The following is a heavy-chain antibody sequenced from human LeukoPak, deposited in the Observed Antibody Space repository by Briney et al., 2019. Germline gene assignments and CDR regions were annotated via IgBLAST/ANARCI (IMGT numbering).Heavy chain of an antibody. Sequence: GGSLRLSCTVSGFTVSTNSMSWVRRAPGKGLEWVSFIYSDNTHYSDSVKGRFTISRDNSKNTLYLQMNSLRAEDTAVYYCARRAGAYSHPYDYWGQGTLVTVSS. CDR1: GFTVSTNS. CDR2: IYSDNT. CDR3: ARRAGAYSHPYDY. J-gene: IGHJ4*02. V-gene: IGHV3-53*01. D-gene: IGHD4/OR15-4a*01.